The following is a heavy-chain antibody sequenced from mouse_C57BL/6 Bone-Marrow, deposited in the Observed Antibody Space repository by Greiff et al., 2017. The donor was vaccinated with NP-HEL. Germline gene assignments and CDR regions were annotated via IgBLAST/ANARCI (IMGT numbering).Heavy chain of an antibody. CDR1: GYTFTEYT. V-gene: IGHV1-62-2*01. CDR2: FYPGSGSI. D-gene: IGHD1-1*01. J-gene: IGHJ3*01. CDR3: ARHEVSDLRYYGSSYAWFAY. Sequence: QVQLQQSGAELVKPGASVKLSCKASGYTFTEYTIHWVKQRSGQGLEWIGWFYPGSGSIKYNEKFKDKATLTADKSSSTVYMELSRLTSEDSAVYFCARHEVSDLRYYGSSYAWFAYWGQGTLVTVSA.